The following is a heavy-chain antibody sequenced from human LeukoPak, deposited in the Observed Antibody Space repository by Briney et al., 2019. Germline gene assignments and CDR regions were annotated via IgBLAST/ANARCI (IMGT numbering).Heavy chain of an antibody. J-gene: IGHJ4*02. CDR1: GFTVSSNY. CDR2: IYSGGST. Sequence: GGSLRLSCVASGFTVSSNYMSWVRQAPGKGLEWVSVIYSGGSTYYSDSVKGRFTISRDNSKNTLYLQMNSLRVEDTAVYYCARDYGVAEGYWGQGALVTVSS. V-gene: IGHV3-53*01. D-gene: IGHD6-19*01. CDR3: ARDYGVAEGY.